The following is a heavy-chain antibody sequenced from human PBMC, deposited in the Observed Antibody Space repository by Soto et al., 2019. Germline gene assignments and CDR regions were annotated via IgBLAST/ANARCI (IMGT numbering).Heavy chain of an antibody. J-gene: IGHJ4*02. CDR1: GYTVTSYA. CDR2: INAGNGNT. D-gene: IGHD6-13*01. CDR3: ARAPSWYNFDY. Sequence: QVQLVQSGAEVKKPGASVKVSCKASGYTVTSYAMHWVRQAPGQRLEWMGWINAGNGNTKYSQKFQGRVTITRDTSARTAYMELSSLRSEDTAVYYCARAPSWYNFDYWGQGTLVTVSS. V-gene: IGHV1-3*01.